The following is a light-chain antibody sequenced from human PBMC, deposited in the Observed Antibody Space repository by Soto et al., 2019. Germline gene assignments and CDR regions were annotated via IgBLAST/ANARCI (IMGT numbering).Light chain of an antibody. CDR2: EVN. CDR3: PLCAGGTNV. V-gene: IGLV2-8*01. J-gene: IGLJ1*01. CDR1: SSDVGGYNY. Sequence: QSALTQPPSASGSPGPSVTISCTGTSSDVGGYNYVSWYQHHPSKVPKLMVYEVNKRPSGVPDRFSGSKSGNTASLTVSVRQAEDEADYYCPLCAGGTNVFCTGTKLTV.